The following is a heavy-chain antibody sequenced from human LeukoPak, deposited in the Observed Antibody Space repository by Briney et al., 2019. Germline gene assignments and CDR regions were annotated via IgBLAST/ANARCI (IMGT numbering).Heavy chain of an antibody. V-gene: IGHV1-8*01. J-gene: IGHJ5*02. Sequence: GSVKVSCKHSVYTFTSYDINWVRQAPGQGVEWMGWMNPNSRNTGYAPKFQGRVTMTRNTSIGTAYMELNSLRSEDTAVYYCAKEVLPSYNWFDPWGQGTLVTVSS. D-gene: IGHD1-14*01. CDR2: MNPNSRNT. CDR1: VYTFTSYD. CDR3: AKEVLPSYNWFDP.